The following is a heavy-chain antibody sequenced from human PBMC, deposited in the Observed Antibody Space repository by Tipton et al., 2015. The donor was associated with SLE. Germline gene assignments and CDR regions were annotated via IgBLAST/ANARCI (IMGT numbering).Heavy chain of an antibody. CDR3: ARDTLFITGTLDY. V-gene: IGHV4-38-2*02. J-gene: IGHJ3*01. CDR2: IYHSGST. D-gene: IGHD1-7*01. CDR1: GYSISSGYY. Sequence: LRLSCTVSGYSISSGYYWGWIRQPPGKGLEWIGSIYHSGSTYYNPSLKSRVTISVDTSKNQFSLKLSSVTAADTAVYYCARDTLFITGTLDYWGQGTMVTVSS.